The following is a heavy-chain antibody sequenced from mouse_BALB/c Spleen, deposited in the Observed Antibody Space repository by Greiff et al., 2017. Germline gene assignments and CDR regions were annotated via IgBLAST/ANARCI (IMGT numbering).Heavy chain of an antibody. CDR2: ISSGSSTI. CDR1: GFTFSSFG. D-gene: IGHD1-2*01. CDR3: ARDGNVYWYFDV. V-gene: IGHV5-17*02. Sequence: VKLVESGGGLVQPGGSRKLSCAASGFTFSSFGMHWVRQAPEKGLEWVAYISSGSSTIYYADTVKGRFTISRDNPKNTLFLQMTSLRSEDTAMYYCARDGNVYWYFDVWGAGTTVTVSS. J-gene: IGHJ1*01.